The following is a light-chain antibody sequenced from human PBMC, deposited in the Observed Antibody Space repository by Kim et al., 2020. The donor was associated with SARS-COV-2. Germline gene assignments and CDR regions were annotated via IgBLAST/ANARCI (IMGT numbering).Light chain of an antibody. V-gene: IGLV2-14*03. Sequence: GQSITISCTGTSNDIGLYNYVSWYQLPPGTAPKLLIYDVTKRPSGVSDRFAGSKSGNTASLSISELQTEDESEYFCASYTSSNSHVFGGGTQLTVL. J-gene: IGLJ3*02. CDR1: SNDIGLYNY. CDR2: DVT. CDR3: ASYTSSNSHV.